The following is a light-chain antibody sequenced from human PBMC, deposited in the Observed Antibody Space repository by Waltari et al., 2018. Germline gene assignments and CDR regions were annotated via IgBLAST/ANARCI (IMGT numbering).Light chain of an antibody. CDR2: AVD. Sequence: QSALTQPRSVSGSPGQSVTISCTGTSSDVGAYDYVSWYQQHPGKAPKLVIYAVDKRPSRVLEHFSGSKSGNTASLTVSGLQAEDEADYYCSSYAGDHTVIFGGGTRLTVL. CDR3: SSYAGDHTVI. V-gene: IGLV2-11*01. J-gene: IGLJ2*01. CDR1: SSDVGAYDY.